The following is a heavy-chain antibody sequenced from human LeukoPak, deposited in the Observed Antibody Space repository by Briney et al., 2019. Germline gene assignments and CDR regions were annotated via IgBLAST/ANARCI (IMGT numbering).Heavy chain of an antibody. CDR3: ARDGASNLLLWFGESNDAFDI. CDR1: GYTFTGYY. V-gene: IGHV1-2*02. CDR2: INPNSGGT. J-gene: IGHJ3*02. Sequence: ASVKVSCKASGYTFTGYYMHWVRQAPGQGLEWMGWINPNSGGTNYAQKFHGRVTMTRDTSISTAYMELSRLRSDDTAVYYCARDGASNLLLWFGESNDAFDIWGQGTMVTVSS. D-gene: IGHD3-10*01.